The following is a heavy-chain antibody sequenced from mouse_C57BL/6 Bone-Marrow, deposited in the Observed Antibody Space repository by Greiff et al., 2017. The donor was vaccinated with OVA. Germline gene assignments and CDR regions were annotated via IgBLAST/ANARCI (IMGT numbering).Heavy chain of an antibody. CDR1: GFTFSDYY. J-gene: IGHJ3*01. CDR3: ASLYGNYGWFAY. Sequence: EVKLMESEGGLVQPGSSMTLSCTASGFTFSDYYMAWVRQVPEKGLEWVANINYDGSSTYYLDSLKSRFIISRDNAKNILYLQMSSLKSEDTATYYCASLYGNYGWFAYWGQGTLVTVSA. V-gene: IGHV5-16*01. D-gene: IGHD2-1*01. CDR2: INYDGSST.